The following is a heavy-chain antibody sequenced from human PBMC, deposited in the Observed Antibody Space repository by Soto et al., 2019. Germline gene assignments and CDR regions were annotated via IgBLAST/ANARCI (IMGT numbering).Heavy chain of an antibody. CDR3: ARPDFGDYWYFDL. CDR2: IIPALGTA. CDR1: GGTFSSHT. Sequence: QDQLVQSGAEVKKPGSSVKVSCKASGGTFSSHTFSWVRQAPGQGLEWMGRIIPALGTATYAQKFQGRVTITADESATTGYMELSSLRSEDTAVYYCARPDFGDYWYFDLWGRGTVVTVSS. J-gene: IGHJ2*01. D-gene: IGHD4-17*01. V-gene: IGHV1-69*08.